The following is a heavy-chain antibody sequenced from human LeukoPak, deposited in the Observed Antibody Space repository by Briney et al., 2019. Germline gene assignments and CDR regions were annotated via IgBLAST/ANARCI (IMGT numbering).Heavy chain of an antibody. J-gene: IGHJ4*02. V-gene: IGHV1-2*02. CDR3: ARGNIGSYYTY. Sequence: ASVKLSCKASGYTFTDYYMHWVRQAPGQGLEWMGWIDPNSGGTTFAQKFQGRVTMTRDTSISTVYMELSRLRSDDTAVFYCARGNIGSYYTYWGQGTLVTVSS. D-gene: IGHD1-26*01. CDR1: GYTFTDYY. CDR2: IDPNSGGT.